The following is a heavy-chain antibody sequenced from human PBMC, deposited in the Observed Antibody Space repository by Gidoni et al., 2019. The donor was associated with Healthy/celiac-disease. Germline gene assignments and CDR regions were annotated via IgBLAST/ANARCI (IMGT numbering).Heavy chain of an antibody. CDR2: INHSGST. J-gene: IGHJ6*02. V-gene: IGHV4-34*01. Sequence: VPGGSFSGYYWSWIRQPPGKGLEWIGEINHSGSTNYNPSLKSRVTISVDTSKNQFSLKLSSVTAADTAVYYCARGGQYVDIVATKAGHYGMDVWGQGTTVTVSS. D-gene: IGHD5-12*01. CDR1: GGSFSGYY. CDR3: ARGGQYVDIVATKAGHYGMDV.